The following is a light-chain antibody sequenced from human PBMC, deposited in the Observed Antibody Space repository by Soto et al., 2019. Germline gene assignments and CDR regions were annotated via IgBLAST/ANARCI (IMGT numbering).Light chain of an antibody. CDR2: GAS. V-gene: IGKV3-20*01. J-gene: IGKJ1*01. CDR3: QQYGSSSWT. Sequence: EIVLTQSPATLSLSPGERATLSCRASQSVSSNLAWYQQKPGQAPRLLIYGASTRATGIPARFSGSGSGTDFTLTISRLEPEDFAVYYCQQYGSSSWTVGQGTKV. CDR1: QSVSSN.